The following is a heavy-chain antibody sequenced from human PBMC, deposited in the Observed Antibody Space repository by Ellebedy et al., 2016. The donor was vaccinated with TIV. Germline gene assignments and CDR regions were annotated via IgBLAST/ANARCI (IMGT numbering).Heavy chain of an antibody. D-gene: IGHD1-7*01. J-gene: IGHJ6*01. V-gene: IGHV1-8*01. CDR3: ATITGTTGSGMDV. Sequence: AASVKVSCKASGYTFTSYDINWVRQATGQGLEWMGWMNPNSDNSDYAPKFEGRLTMTRDTSISTAYMELSSLRSEDTAVYYCATITGTTGSGMDVWGQGTTVTVSS. CDR2: MNPNSDNS. CDR1: GYTFTSYD.